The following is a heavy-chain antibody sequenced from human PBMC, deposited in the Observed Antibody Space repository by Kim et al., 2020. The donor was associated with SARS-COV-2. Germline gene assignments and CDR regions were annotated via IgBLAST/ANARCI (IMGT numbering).Heavy chain of an antibody. CDR1: GFTVSSYA. Sequence: GGSLRLSCEASGFTVSSYAMSWVRQAPGKGLEWVSAISGSGGSTYYADSVKGRFTISRDNSKNTLYLQMNSRRAEDTAVYYCVPYQLLYRSGFDPWGQGTLVTVSS. D-gene: IGHD2-2*02. V-gene: IGHV3-23*01. CDR3: VPYQLLYRSGFDP. J-gene: IGHJ5*02. CDR2: ISGSGGST.